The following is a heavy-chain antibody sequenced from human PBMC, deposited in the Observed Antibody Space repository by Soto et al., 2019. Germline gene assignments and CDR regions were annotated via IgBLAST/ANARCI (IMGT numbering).Heavy chain of an antibody. CDR1: GYSFTSYW. CDR3: ARATSVAKEIVLFDP. CDR2: IYPGDSDT. V-gene: IGHV5-51*01. D-gene: IGHD2-15*01. Sequence: GESLKISCKGSGYSFTSYWIGWVRQMPGKGLEWMGIIYPGDSDTRYSPSFQGQVTISADKSISTAYLQWSSLKASDTAVYYCARATSVAKEIVLFDPRGQGTLVTVSS. J-gene: IGHJ5*02.